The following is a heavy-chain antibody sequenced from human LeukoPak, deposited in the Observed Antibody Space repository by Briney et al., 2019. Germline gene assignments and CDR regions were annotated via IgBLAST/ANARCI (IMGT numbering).Heavy chain of an antibody. D-gene: IGHD1-1*01. CDR3: ARRDNWNLDAFDI. Sequence: SETLSLTCAVSGGSISSSNWRSWVRQPPGKGLEWIGEIYHSGSTNYNPSLKSRVTISVDKSKNQFSLKLSSVTAADAAVYYCARRDNWNLDAFDIWGQGTMVTVSS. V-gene: IGHV4-4*02. CDR2: IYHSGST. CDR1: GGSISSSNW. J-gene: IGHJ3*02.